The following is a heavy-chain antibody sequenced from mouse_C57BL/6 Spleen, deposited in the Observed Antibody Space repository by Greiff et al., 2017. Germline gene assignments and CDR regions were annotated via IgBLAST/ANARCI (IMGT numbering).Heavy chain of an antibody. V-gene: IGHV1-42*01. CDR2: INPSTGGT. D-gene: IGHD2-4*01. CDR3: ARGGDYDGGVDY. Sequence: EVQLQQSGPELVKPGASVKISCTASGYSFTGYYMNWVKQSPEKSLEWIGEINPSTGGTTYNQKFKAKATLTVDKSSSTAYMQLKSLTSEDSAVYYCARGGDYDGGVDYWGQGTSVTVSS. J-gene: IGHJ4*01. CDR1: GYSFTGYY.